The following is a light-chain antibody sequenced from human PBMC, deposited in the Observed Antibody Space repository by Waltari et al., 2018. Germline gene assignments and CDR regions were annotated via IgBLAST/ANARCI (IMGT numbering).Light chain of an antibody. CDR3: QSYDSRLSGVV. Sequence: QSVLTQPPSVSGAPGQRVTISCSGSRSNIGANFDVHWYQKLPGTAPKVLIYVNNNRPPGVPDRFPGSKAGTSASLAITGLQPEDEAEYYCQSYDSRLSGVVFGGGTKLTVL. J-gene: IGLJ2*01. CDR1: RSNIGANFD. CDR2: VNN. V-gene: IGLV1-40*01.